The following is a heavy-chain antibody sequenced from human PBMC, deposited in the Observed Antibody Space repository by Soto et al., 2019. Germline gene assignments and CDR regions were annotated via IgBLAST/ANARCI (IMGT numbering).Heavy chain of an antibody. CDR3: AKVSRKGSAIGFDY. CDR1: GYTFSNYD. V-gene: IGHV1-8*01. D-gene: IGHD3-10*01. Sequence: QVQLVQSGAELKKPGASVKVSCKASGYTFSNYDMNWVRQATGQGPEWIGWVNPNNGDTGYAQKFQCRVTLTTDISTTTAYMELTSLRSEDTAIYYCAKVSRKGSAIGFDYWGQGTLITVSS. J-gene: IGHJ4*02. CDR2: VNPNNGDT.